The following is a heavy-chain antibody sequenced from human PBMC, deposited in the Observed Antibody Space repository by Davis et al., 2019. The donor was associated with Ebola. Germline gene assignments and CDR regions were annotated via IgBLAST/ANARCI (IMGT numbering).Heavy chain of an antibody. D-gene: IGHD5-18*01. CDR1: GFTFSNYS. CDR3: TTGQYSYARGY. J-gene: IGHJ4*02. V-gene: IGHV3-7*03. Sequence: GGSLRLSCAASGFTFSNYSISRVRQAPGKGLEWVANIKQDGSEKYSVDSVKGRFTISRDNAKNSVFLQMNSLKTEDTAVYYCTTGQYSYARGYWGQGTLVTVSS. CDR2: IKQDGSEK.